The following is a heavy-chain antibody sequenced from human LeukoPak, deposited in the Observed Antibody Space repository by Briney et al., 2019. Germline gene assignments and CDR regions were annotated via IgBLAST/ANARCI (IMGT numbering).Heavy chain of an antibody. CDR1: GFTFSSFA. Sequence: GGSLRLSCAASGFTFSSFAMSWVRQAPGKGLEWVSAISGSGGSTYYADSVKGRFTISRDNSKNTLYLQMNSLRAEDTAVYYCAKRSGSYFPAFYFDYWGQGTLVTVSS. D-gene: IGHD3-10*01. CDR3: AKRSGSYFPAFYFDY. J-gene: IGHJ4*02. CDR2: ISGSGGST. V-gene: IGHV3-23*01.